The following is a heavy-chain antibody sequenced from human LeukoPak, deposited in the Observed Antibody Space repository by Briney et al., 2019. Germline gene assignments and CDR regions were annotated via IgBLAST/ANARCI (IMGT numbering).Heavy chain of an antibody. CDR3: ARHYVGYSSGQIYGMDV. J-gene: IGHJ6*02. Sequence: GESLKISCKGSGYSFTSYWIGWVRQMPGKGLEWMGIIYPGDSDTRYSPSFQGQVTTSADKSISTAYLQWSSLKASDTAMYYCARHYVGYSSGQIYGMDVWGQGTTVTVSS. D-gene: IGHD6-25*01. CDR1: GYSFTSYW. V-gene: IGHV5-51*01. CDR2: IYPGDSDT.